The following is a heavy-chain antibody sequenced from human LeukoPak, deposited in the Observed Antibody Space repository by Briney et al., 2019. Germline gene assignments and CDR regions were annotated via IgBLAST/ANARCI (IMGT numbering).Heavy chain of an antibody. V-gene: IGHV4-61*08. CDR3: ARHRYCSSTSCYGGPYYYYGMDV. D-gene: IGHD2-2*01. CDR2: IYYSGST. J-gene: IGHJ6*02. Sequence: PSETLSLTCTISGGSVNSGGYYWSWIRQSPGKGLEWIGYIYYSGSTNYNPSLKSRVTISVDTSKNQFSLKLSSVTAADTAVYYCARHRYCSSTSCYGGPYYYYGMDVWGQGTTVTVSS. CDR1: GGSVNSGGYY.